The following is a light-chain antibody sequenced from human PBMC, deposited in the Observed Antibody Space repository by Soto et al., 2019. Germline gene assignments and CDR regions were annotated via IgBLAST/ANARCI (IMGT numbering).Light chain of an antibody. CDR2: EVS. CDR1: SSDIGAYNY. CDR3: SSYISSSTVV. V-gene: IGLV2-14*01. Sequence: QSVLTQPASVSGSPGQSITISCIGSSSDIGAYNYVSWYQQHPGKAPKLMMFEVSNRPSGISNRFSGSKSGATACLTISGLQAEDEADYHCSSYISSSTVVFGGGTKVTVL. J-gene: IGLJ2*01.